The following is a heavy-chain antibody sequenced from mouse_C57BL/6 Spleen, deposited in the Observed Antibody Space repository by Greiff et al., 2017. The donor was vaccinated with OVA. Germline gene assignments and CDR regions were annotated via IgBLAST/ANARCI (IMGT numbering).Heavy chain of an antibody. D-gene: IGHD1-1*01. J-gene: IGHJ1*03. CDR1: GFTFSSYG. CDR3: ARRGVVGYFDV. V-gene: IGHV5-6*02. CDR2: ISSGGSYT. Sequence: EVKLVESGGDLVKPGGSLKLSCAASGFTFSSYGMSWVRQTPDKRLEWVATISSGGSYTYYPDSVKGRFTISRDNAKNTLYMQMSSLKSEDTAMYYCARRGVVGYFDVWGTGTTVTVSS.